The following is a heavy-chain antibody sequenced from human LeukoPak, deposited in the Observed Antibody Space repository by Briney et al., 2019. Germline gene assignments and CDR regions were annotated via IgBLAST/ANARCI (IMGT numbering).Heavy chain of an antibody. CDR1: GGSISSYY. D-gene: IGHD3-10*01. Sequence: SETLSLTCTVSGGSISSYYWGWVRQPPGKGLEWIGNIFYSGSTYYSPSLKSRVTISLDTSRNQFSLKLNSVTAADTAVYYCAKSNGYGLVDIWGQGTMVTVSS. V-gene: IGHV4-39*07. CDR2: IFYSGST. CDR3: AKSNGYGLVDI. J-gene: IGHJ3*02.